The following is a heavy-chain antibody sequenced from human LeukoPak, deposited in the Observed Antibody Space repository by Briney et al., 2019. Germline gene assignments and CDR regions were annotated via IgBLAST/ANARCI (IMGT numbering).Heavy chain of an antibody. CDR3: AKTPSSGYYFDQ. J-gene: IGHJ4*02. D-gene: IGHD5-12*01. CDR2: ISGSGGST. Sequence: GGSLRLSCAASGFTFSDYYMSWIRQAPGKGLEWVSSISGSGGSTYYADSVKGRFTFSRDNSKNTLYLQMNSLRAEDTAVYYCAKTPSSGYYFDQWGQGTLVTVSS. CDR1: GFTFSDYY. V-gene: IGHV3-23*01.